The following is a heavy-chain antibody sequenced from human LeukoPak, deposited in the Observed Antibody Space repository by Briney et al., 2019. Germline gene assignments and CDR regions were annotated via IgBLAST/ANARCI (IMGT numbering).Heavy chain of an antibody. D-gene: IGHD6-19*01. CDR2: ICGSGGCT. V-gene: IGHV3-23*01. CDR3: AKTTVGYSSGRYPGWPADC. Sequence: GGSLRLSCEASGFTFNTYAIYWVRQAPGKGLEWVSGICGSGGCTYYADAVKGRFTISRDNSKNTVYLQMNTLAADDTAVYYCAKTTVGYSSGRYPGWPADCWGQGTLVTVSS. J-gene: IGHJ4*02. CDR1: GFTFNTYA.